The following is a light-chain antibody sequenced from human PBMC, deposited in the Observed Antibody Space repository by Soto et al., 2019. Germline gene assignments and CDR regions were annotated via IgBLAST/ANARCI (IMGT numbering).Light chain of an antibody. V-gene: IGLV2-11*01. CDR2: DVI. Sequence: QSALTQPRSVSGSPGQSVTISCTGTSSDVGIYNYVSWYQHHPGKAPKLIIYDVIKRPSGVPDRFSGSKSGITASLTTSGLQADDEADYYCCSYAATSTLVFGGGTKVTVL. CDR3: CSYAATSTLV. CDR1: SSDVGIYNY. J-gene: IGLJ3*02.